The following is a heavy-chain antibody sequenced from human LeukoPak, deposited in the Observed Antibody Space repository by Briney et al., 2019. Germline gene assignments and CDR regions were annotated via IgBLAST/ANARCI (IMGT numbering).Heavy chain of an antibody. D-gene: IGHD4-17*01. CDR3: VVTTEKNNWFDP. J-gene: IGHJ5*02. CDR1: GGTFSSYA. CDR2: IIPIFGTA. Sequence: ASVKVSCKASGGTFSSYAISWVRQAPGQGLEWMGGIIPIFGTANYAQKFQGRVTIIADESTSTAYMELSSLRSEDTAVYYCVVTTEKNNWFDPWGQGTLVTVSS. V-gene: IGHV1-69*01.